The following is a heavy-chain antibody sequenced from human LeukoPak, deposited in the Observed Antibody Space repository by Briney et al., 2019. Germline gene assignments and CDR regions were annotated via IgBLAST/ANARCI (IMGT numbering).Heavy chain of an antibody. Sequence: GGSQTLSCGASGFPFRRCSVIGPPQSRGKALECVTSISSSCSYIYYADPVEGRFTISRDNAKNSLYQKMNSLRAEDAAVYYCERDFRQWLDTNRFDYWGQGTLVTVSS. CDR2: ISSSCSYI. CDR1: GFPFRRCS. V-gene: IGHV3-21*01. J-gene: IGHJ4*02. D-gene: IGHD6-19*01. CDR3: ERDFRQWLDTNRFDY.